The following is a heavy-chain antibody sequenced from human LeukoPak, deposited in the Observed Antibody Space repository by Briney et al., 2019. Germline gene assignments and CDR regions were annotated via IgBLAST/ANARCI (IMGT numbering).Heavy chain of an antibody. CDR1: GFTFSRYW. Sequence: GGSLRLTCAASGFTFSRYWMHWVRQTPGKGLVWVSRINSDGSSTRYADSVKGRFTISRDNAKDTLDLQMSSLRAEDTAVYYCARVDCSGGSCYFDYWGQGTLVTVSS. D-gene: IGHD2-15*01. J-gene: IGHJ4*02. CDR2: INSDGSST. CDR3: ARVDCSGGSCYFDY. V-gene: IGHV3-74*01.